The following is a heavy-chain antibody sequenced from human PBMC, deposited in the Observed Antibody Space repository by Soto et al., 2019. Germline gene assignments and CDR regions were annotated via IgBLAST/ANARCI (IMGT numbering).Heavy chain of an antibody. D-gene: IGHD5-12*01. CDR1: GFSFDTYS. V-gene: IGHV3-23*01. J-gene: IGHJ4*02. Sequence: AGRALRPSFAPPGFSFDTYSMSSVRQAPGKGLEWVSSISGSGGNTYYADSVKGRFTISRDNSKNILYLQMTSLRAEDTALYYCAKLGMTTINRDYLGQGNQVTVS. CDR2: ISGSGGNT. CDR3: AKLGMTTINRDY.